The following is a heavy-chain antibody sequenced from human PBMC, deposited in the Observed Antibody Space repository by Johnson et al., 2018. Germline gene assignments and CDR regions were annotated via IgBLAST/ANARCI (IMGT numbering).Heavy chain of an antibody. Sequence: VQLVQAGGGLVQPGGSXRLSCAAYGFTFDADAMHWVRQIRGKGLESVSGISWNRGSVGCVDSVKGRFTISRDNSKNSLYLQMNSLKVEDTAVYYCVRDNGRSGYYTLHFQHWGQGTLVTVSS. CDR2: ISWNRGSV. J-gene: IGHJ1*01. D-gene: IGHD3-3*01. V-gene: IGHV3-9*01. CDR1: GFTFDADA. CDR3: VRDNGRSGYYTLHFQH.